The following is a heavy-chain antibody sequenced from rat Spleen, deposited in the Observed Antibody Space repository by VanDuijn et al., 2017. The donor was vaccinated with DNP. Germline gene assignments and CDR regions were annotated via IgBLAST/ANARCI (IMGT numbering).Heavy chain of an antibody. D-gene: IGHD1-12*03. Sequence: EVQLVESGGGLVQPGRSLKLSCAASGFTFSNYYMAWVRQAPKKGLEWFATISTSGSRTYYPDSVKGRFTISRDNAKDTLYLQMNSLRSEDTATYYCAREGDYYDGYGDALDAWGQGTSVTVSS. V-gene: IGHV5-25*01. CDR3: AREGDYYDGYGDALDA. CDR2: ISTSGSRT. CDR1: GFTFSNYY. J-gene: IGHJ4*01.